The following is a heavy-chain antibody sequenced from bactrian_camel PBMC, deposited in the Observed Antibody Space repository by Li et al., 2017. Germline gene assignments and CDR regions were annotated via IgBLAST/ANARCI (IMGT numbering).Heavy chain of an antibody. CDR2: VDTAGLT. CDR3: AADSVNLQLARWYSY. V-gene: IGHV3S53*01. CDR1: GVSPSTYC. D-gene: IGHD7*01. Sequence: HVQLVESGGGSVQAGGSLRLSCAASGVSPSTYCMGWFRQAPGKEREGVAAVDTAGLTTYTYAVQGRFTISRDNAKNTVYLQMDSLNPEDTGTYYCAADSVNLQLARWYSYWGQGT. J-gene: IGHJ4*01.